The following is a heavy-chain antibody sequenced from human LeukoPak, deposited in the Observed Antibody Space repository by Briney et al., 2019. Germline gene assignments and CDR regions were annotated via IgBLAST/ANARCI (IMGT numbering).Heavy chain of an antibody. V-gene: IGHV4-59*01. Sequence: SETLSLTCTVSGDSINSSSWSWIRQPPGKGLEWIGSISNSGHTNYSPSLKSRLTMSIDTSKSNFSLRLSSVTAADTAIYYCASRAVAYDWTYGARGADNWFDPWGQGALVTVSS. CDR1: GDSINSSS. D-gene: IGHD1-20*01. CDR2: ISNSGHT. CDR3: ASRAVAYDWTYGARGADNWFDP. J-gene: IGHJ5*02.